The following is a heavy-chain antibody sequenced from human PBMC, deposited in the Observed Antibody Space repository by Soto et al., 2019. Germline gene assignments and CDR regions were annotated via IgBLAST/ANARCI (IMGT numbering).Heavy chain of an antibody. J-gene: IGHJ3*01. V-gene: IGHV2-5*02. CDR2: IYWDGDD. Sequence: QITLKESGPPLVKPTQTLTLTCTFSGFSLNSSGVGVGWIRQPPGKALEWLAHIYWDGDDRYSPSLKSRLTKSHDTPNIRVVLSMTNLAPVDTGTYYCAHSHDGDYYYGFDVWGHETLVTVSS. CDR1: GFSLNSSGVG. CDR3: AHSHDGDYYYGFDV. D-gene: IGHD4-17*01.